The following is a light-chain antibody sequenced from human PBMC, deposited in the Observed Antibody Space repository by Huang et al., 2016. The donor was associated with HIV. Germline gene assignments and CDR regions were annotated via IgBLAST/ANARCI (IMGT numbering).Light chain of an antibody. CDR3: QQYGESSPVT. CDR2: GAS. V-gene: IGKV3-20*01. Sequence: EIVLTQSPGTLSLSPGERATLSCRASQTLPSSYLAWYQRTPGQAPRLLIYGASSRATGIADRFSGSGSGTDFTLTITRVEPEDFAVYYCQQYGESSPVTFGGGTKVEIK. CDR1: QTLPSSY. J-gene: IGKJ4*01.